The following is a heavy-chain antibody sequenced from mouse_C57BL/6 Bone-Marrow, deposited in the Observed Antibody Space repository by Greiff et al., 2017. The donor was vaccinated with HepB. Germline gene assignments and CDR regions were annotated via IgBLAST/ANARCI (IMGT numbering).Heavy chain of an antibody. J-gene: IGHJ2*01. CDR3: VRHECNGTGFDY. V-gene: IGHV10-1*01. D-gene: IGHD1-1*01. CDR2: IRSKSNNYAT. CDR1: GFSFNTYA. Sequence: EVQGVESGGGLVQPKGSLKLSCAASGFSFNTYAMNWVRQAPGKGLEWVARIRSKSNNYATYYADSVKDRFTISRDDSERMLYLQMNNLKTEDTAMDYCVRHECNGTGFDYWGQGTTLTVSS.